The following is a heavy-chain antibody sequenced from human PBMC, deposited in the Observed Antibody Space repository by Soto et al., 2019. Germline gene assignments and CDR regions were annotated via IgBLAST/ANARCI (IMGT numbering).Heavy chain of an antibody. CDR2: ISGGGRDI. J-gene: IGHJ6*02. Sequence: SLRLSCAASGFTFSSYSLNWVRQAPGKGLEWVSSISGGGRDIKYGDSVKGRFIISRDNAMDSLHLQMYSLRADDTAIYFCATSLAVQLGYYGMDVWGPGTTVTVPS. V-gene: IGHV3-21*01. CDR3: ATSLAVQLGYYGMDV. CDR1: GFTFSSYS. D-gene: IGHD6-6*01.